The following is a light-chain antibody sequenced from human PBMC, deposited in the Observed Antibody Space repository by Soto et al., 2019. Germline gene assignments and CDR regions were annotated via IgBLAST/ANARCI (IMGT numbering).Light chain of an antibody. CDR3: QHYGSSPLT. CDR2: GAS. V-gene: IGKV3-20*01. J-gene: IGKJ5*01. CDR1: QSIRNY. Sequence: TQSPATLSASVGDRVTITCRASQSIRNYLAWYQQKPGQAPRLLVYGASSRATGIPDRFSGSGSGTDFTLTISRLEPEDFAVYYCQHYGSSPLTFGQGTRLEIK.